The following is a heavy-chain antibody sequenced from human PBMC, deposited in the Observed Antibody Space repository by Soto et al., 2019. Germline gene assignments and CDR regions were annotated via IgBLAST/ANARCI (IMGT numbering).Heavy chain of an antibody. V-gene: IGHV4-61*01. Sequence: SETLSRPCSVSGGSVSSASNYGRWIRQTPGKGLERIGYIYYSGSSNYTPSLQIRVTISLYTSKNQFSLKLSSVTAADTAIYYRASVGRPQGGVLPPIYYFDYWGQGALVTVSS. D-gene: IGHD3-3*01. CDR3: ASVGRPQGGVLPPIYYFDY. J-gene: IGHJ4*02. CDR2: IYYSGSS. CDR1: GGSVSSASNY.